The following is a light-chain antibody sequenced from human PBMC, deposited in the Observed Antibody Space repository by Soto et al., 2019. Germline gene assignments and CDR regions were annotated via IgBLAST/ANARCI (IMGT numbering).Light chain of an antibody. Sequence: QSALTQPPSASGSPGQSVTISCTGTSSDIGGYNSVSWYQQHPGKAPRLMNYEVNKRPSGVPDRFSGSKSGYTASLTVSGLQTEDEAFYYCSSSAGIYHYLVFGGGTKLTVL. CDR2: EVN. CDR1: SSDIGGYNS. J-gene: IGLJ3*02. CDR3: SSSAGIYHYLV. V-gene: IGLV2-8*01.